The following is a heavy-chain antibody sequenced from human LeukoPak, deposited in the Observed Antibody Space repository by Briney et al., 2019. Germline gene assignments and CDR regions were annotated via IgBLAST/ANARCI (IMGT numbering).Heavy chain of an antibody. D-gene: IGHD1-26*01. CDR1: GFTFDDYV. CDR2: ISWNSGSI. V-gene: IGHV3-9*01. J-gene: IGHJ4*02. Sequence: PGRSLRLSCAAPGFTFDDYVMPSVRQAPGKGLEWVSGISWNSGSIGYADCVKGRFSIARDNAKNSLYLQMNSLRAEDTALYYCGKAMWSRGSYPPDYWGQGALVTVSP. CDR3: GKAMWSRGSYPPDY.